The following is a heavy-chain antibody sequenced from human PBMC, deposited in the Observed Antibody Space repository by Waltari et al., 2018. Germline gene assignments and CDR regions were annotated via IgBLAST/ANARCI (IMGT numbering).Heavy chain of an antibody. CDR3: AKDLNMITFGGVIVNYAFDI. Sequence: QVQLQESGPGLVKPSETLSLTCAVSGYSISSGYYWGWIRQPPGKGLEWIGSIYHSGSTYYNPSLKSRVTISVDTSKNQFSLKLSSVTAADTAVYYCAKDLNMITFGGVIVNYAFDIWGQGTMVTVSS. V-gene: IGHV4-38-2*02. CDR2: IYHSGST. J-gene: IGHJ3*02. CDR1: GYSISSGYY. D-gene: IGHD3-16*02.